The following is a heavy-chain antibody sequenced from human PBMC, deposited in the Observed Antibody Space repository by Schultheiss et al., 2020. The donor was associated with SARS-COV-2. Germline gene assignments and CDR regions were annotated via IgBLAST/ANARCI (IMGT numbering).Heavy chain of an antibody. Sequence: GGSLRLSCAASGFTFSDYYMSWIRQAPGKGLEWVSAISGSGGSTYYADSVKGRFTISRDNSKNTVYLQVNTLRAEDTAVYYCAKSMRYGYGFDSWGQGTLVTVSS. CDR3: AKSMRYGYGFDS. J-gene: IGHJ4*02. CDR1: GFTFSDYY. V-gene: IGHV3-23*01. CDR2: ISGSGGST. D-gene: IGHD5-18*01.